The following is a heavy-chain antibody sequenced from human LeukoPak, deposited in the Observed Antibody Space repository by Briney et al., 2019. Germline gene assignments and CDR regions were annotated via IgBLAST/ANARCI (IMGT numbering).Heavy chain of an antibody. D-gene: IGHD4-11*01. CDR3: ASLQNGGYSNYAIGY. Sequence: SETLSLTCTVSGGSISRSSYYWGWIRQPPGKGLEWIGYIYYSGSTYYNPSLKSRVTISVDTSKNQFSLKLSSVTAADTAVYYCASLQNGGYSNYAIGYWGQGTLVTVSS. CDR2: IYYSGST. V-gene: IGHV4-30-4*08. CDR1: GGSISRSSYY. J-gene: IGHJ4*02.